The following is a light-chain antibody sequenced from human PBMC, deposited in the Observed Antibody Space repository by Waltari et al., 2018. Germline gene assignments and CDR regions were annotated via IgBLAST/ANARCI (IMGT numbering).Light chain of an antibody. V-gene: IGKV4-1*01. Sequence: DIVMTQSPDSLAVSLGERATINCKSSQSVLYSSNNKNYLAWYQQKPGQPPKLPIYWASTRESGVPDRVSGSGSGTDFTLTISSLQAEDVAVYYCQQYYSTPPTFGGGTKVEIK. CDR2: WAS. CDR3: QQYYSTPPT. CDR1: QSVLYSSNNKNY. J-gene: IGKJ4*01.